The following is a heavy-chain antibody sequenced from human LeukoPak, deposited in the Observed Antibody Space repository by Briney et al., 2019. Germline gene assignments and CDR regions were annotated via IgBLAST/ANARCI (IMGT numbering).Heavy chain of an antibody. Sequence: PSETPSLTCTVSGYSISSGYYWGWIGQPPGKGLEWIGSIYHSGSTYYNPSLKSRVTISVDTSKNQFSLKLSSVTAADTAVYYCARSVGDFDYWGQGTLVTVSS. V-gene: IGHV4-38-2*02. J-gene: IGHJ4*02. D-gene: IGHD3-10*01. CDR3: ARSVGDFDY. CDR2: IYHSGST. CDR1: GYSISSGYY.